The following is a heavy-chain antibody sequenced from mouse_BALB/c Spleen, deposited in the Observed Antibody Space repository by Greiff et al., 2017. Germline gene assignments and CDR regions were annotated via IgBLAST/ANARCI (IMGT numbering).Heavy chain of an antibody. J-gene: IGHJ1*01. V-gene: IGHV3-2*02. CDR3: ARSGYGWYFDV. CDR1: GYSITSDYA. CDR2: ISYSGST. D-gene: IGHD3-1*01. Sequence: EVQRVESGPGLVKPSQSLSLTCTVTGYSITSDYAWNWIRQFPGNKLEWMGYISYSGSTSYNPSLKSRISITRDTSKNQFFLQLNSVTTEDTATYYCARSGYGWYFDVWGAGTTVTVSS.